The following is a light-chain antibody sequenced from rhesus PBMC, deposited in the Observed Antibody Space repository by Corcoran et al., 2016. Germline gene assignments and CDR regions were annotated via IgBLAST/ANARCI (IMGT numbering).Light chain of an antibody. Sequence: DIQMTQSPSSLSASVGDKVTITCRASQGISSWLAWYQQKPGKSPKLLIYKASSLQSGVPSRFSGSVSGTYFTLTISILQPEEFATYYCLQYSSSPFTFGPGTKLDIK. V-gene: IGKV1-22*01. CDR1: QGISSW. CDR3: LQYSSSPFT. CDR2: KAS. J-gene: IGKJ3*01.